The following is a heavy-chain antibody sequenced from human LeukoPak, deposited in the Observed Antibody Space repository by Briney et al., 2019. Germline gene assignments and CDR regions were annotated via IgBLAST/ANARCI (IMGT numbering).Heavy chain of an antibody. CDR2: IDSSDSYT. D-gene: IGHD5-12*01. CDR3: ARAPRVATIWGDY. J-gene: IGHJ4*02. CDR1: GYSFTSYW. V-gene: IGHV5-10-1*01. Sequence: GESLRIPRKGSGYSFTSYWISWVRQMPGKGLEWMGRIDSSDSYTNYSPSFQGHVTISADKSISTAYLQWSSLKASDTAMYYCARAPRVATIWGDYWGQGTLVTVSS.